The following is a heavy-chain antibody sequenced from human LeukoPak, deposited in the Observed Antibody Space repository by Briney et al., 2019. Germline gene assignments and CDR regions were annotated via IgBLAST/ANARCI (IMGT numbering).Heavy chain of an antibody. J-gene: IGHJ5*02. CDR2: IYTSGST. V-gene: IGHV4-4*07. CDR1: GGSISSYY. CDR3: ARDLRDYGFWSGYPNNGGFDP. Sequence: PSETLSLTCTVSGGSISSYYWSWIRQPAGKGLEWIGRIYTSGSTNYNPSLKSRVTMSVDTSKNQFSLKLSSVTAADTAVYYCARDLRDYGFWSGYPNNGGFDPWGQGTLVTVSS. D-gene: IGHD3-3*01.